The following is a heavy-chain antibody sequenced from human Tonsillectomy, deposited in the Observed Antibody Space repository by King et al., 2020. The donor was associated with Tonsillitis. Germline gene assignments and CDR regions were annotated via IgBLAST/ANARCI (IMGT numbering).Heavy chain of an antibody. CDR3: AKDSSYYGSGLDY. CDR1: GFTFSSYG. CDR2: IPYDGRNK. J-gene: IGHJ4*02. V-gene: IGHV3-30*02. Sequence: VQLVESGGGVVQPGGSLRLSCTASGFTFSSYGMHWVRQAPGKVLEWVAFIPYDGRNKYYADSVKGRFTISRDNSKNTLYVQINSLRAEDTAVYYCAKDSSYYGSGLDYWGQGTLVTVSS. D-gene: IGHD3-10*01.